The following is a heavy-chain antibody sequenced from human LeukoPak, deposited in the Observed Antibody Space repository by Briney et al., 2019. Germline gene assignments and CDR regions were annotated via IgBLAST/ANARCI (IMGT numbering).Heavy chain of an antibody. D-gene: IGHD3-3*01. J-gene: IGHJ3*02. V-gene: IGHV4-30-4*08. CDR1: GGSISSGDHY. CDR2: IYYSGST. Sequence: SETLSLTCTVSGGSISSGDHYWSWIRQPPGKGLEWIGYIYYSGSTYYNPSLKSRVTISVDTSKNQFSLKLSSVTAADTAVYYCARDKGSRITIFGVAEDAFDIRGQGTMVTVSS. CDR3: ARDKGSRITIFGVAEDAFDI.